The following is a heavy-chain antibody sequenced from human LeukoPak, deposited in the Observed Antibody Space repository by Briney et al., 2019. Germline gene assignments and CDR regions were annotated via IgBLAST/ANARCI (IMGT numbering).Heavy chain of an antibody. D-gene: IGHD1-26*01. J-gene: IGHJ4*02. V-gene: IGHV3-11*01. Sequence: GGCVSLSCAAYSFTFSDYYMGWIRQAPGRGREWVLYISSSGSTIYYADSVKGRFIISRDNAKNSLYLQMNSLRAEETAVYYCARESVGAIHWGQGTLVTVSS. CDR1: SFTFSDYY. CDR2: ISSSGSTI. CDR3: ARESVGAIH.